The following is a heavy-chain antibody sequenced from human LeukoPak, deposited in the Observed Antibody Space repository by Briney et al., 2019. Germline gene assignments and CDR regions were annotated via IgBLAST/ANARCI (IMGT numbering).Heavy chain of an antibody. CDR2: IYYSGST. D-gene: IGHD2-2*01. J-gene: IGHJ3*02. CDR1: GGSISSGGYY. CDR3: ARAQGDIVVVPAAGGAFDI. Sequence: SQTLSLTCTVSGGSISSGGYYWSWIRQHPGKGLEWIGYIYYSGSTYYNPSLKSRVTISVDTSKNQFSLKLSSVTAADTAVYYCARAQGDIVVVPAAGGAFDIWGQGTMATVSS. V-gene: IGHV4-31*03.